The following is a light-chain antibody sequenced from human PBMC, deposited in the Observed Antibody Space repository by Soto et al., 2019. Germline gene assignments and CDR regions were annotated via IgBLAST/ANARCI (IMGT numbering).Light chain of an antibody. CDR2: GAS. J-gene: IGKJ1*01. V-gene: IGKV3-15*01. Sequence: EIVMTQSPATLSVSPGERATLSCRASQSVSSNLAWYQQKPGQAPRLLIYGASTRATGIPARFSGSGSGTEFTLTISGLQSHDLAVYYCQQYNNWPPTFGQGTKVEIK. CDR3: QQYNNWPPT. CDR1: QSVSSN.